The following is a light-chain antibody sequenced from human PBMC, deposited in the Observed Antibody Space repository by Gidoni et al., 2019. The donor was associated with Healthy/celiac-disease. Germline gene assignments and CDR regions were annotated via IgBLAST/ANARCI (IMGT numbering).Light chain of an antibody. CDR3: QQSYSTPPT. CDR1: QSISSY. Sequence: DIQMTQSPSSLSASVGDRVTITCRASQSISSYLNWYQQKPGKAPKLLIYAASSLQSGVTSRFSGSGSGTDFTLTISSLQPEDFATYYCQQSYSTPPTFGQGTQVEIK. V-gene: IGKV1-39*01. J-gene: IGKJ1*01. CDR2: AAS.